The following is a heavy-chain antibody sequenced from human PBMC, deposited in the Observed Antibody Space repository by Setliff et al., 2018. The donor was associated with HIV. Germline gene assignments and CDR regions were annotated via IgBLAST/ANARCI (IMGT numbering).Heavy chain of an antibody. Sequence: TLSLTCTVSGGSISHYYWNWIRQSPGKGLEWIGFISYSGTTNYNPSLKSRVTISVDTSKNQFSLNLNSVTAADTAVYYCARAISAAGIAPFDFWGQGTLVTVSS. CDR3: ARAISAAGIAPFDF. D-gene: IGHD6-13*01. CDR1: GGSISHYY. CDR2: ISYSGTT. J-gene: IGHJ4*02. V-gene: IGHV4-59*01.